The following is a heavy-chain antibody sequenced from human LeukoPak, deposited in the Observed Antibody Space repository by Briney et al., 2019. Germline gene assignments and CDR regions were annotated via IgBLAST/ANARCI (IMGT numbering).Heavy chain of an antibody. CDR3: TTDPGYSYGFDY. CDR2: IKSKTDGGTT. Sequence: GGSLRLSCAASGFTFSNAWMSWVRQAPGKGLEWVGRIKSKTDGGTTDYAAPVKGRFTISRDDSKNTLYLQMNSLKTEDTAVYYCTTDPGYSYGFDYWGQGTLVTVSS. J-gene: IGHJ4*02. CDR1: GFTFSNAW. D-gene: IGHD5-18*01. V-gene: IGHV3-15*01.